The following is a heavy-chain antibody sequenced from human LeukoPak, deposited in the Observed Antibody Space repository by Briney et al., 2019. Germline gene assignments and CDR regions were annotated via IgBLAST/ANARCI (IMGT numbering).Heavy chain of an antibody. D-gene: IGHD3-16*02. Sequence: GGSLRLSCAASGFTFSSYAMCWVRQAPGKGLEWVSTITGSGGTTFYADSVKGRFTISRDNSKNTLYLQMNSLRAEDTAVYYCTTDPNSDAIVTSGGLVVIPAGATSWGQGTLVTVSS. J-gene: IGHJ4*02. V-gene: IGHV3-23*01. CDR2: ITGSGGTT. CDR3: TTDPNSDAIVTSGGLVVIPAGATS. CDR1: GFTFSSYA.